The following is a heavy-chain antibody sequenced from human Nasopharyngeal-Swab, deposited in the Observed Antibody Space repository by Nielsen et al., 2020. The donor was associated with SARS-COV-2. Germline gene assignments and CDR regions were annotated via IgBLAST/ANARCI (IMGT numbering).Heavy chain of an antibody. V-gene: IGHV4-59*01. CDR3: ARATWSGYSLGWFDP. J-gene: IGHJ5*02. CDR2: IYYSGST. D-gene: IGHD3-3*01. Sequence: WIRQPPGKGLEWIGYIYYSGSTNYIPSLKRRVTISLDTSKNQFSLKLSSVTAADTAVYYCARATWSGYSLGWFDPWGQGTLVTVSS.